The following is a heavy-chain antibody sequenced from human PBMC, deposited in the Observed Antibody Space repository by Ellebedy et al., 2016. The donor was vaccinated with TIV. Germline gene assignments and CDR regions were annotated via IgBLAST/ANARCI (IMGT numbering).Heavy chain of an antibody. Sequence: GESLKISXAASGFTLSSYWTHWVRQAPGKGLEWVSRINSDGSSTSYADSVKGRFTISRDNAKNSLYLQMNSLRAEDTAVYYCAGRGYWGQGTLVTVSS. CDR2: INSDGSST. CDR1: GFTLSSYW. CDR3: AGRGY. J-gene: IGHJ4*02. V-gene: IGHV3-74*01.